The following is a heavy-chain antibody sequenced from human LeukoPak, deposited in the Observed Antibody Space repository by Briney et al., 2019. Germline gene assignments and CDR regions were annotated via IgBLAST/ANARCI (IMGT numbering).Heavy chain of an antibody. D-gene: IGHD2-21*01. CDR2: IYSGGST. CDR3: TRGGGGSFPHY. Sequence: GGSLRLSCAASGFTVSSNFLSWVRQPPGKGLEWVSDIYSGGSTYYADSVKGRFTISRDNSKNTLYLQMNSLRAEDTAVYYCTRGGGGSFPHYWGQGTLVTVSS. V-gene: IGHV3-53*01. J-gene: IGHJ4*02. CDR1: GFTVSSNF.